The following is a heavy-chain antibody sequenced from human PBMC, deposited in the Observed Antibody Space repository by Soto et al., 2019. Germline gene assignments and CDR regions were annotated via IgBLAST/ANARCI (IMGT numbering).Heavy chain of an antibody. CDR3: AKVDAATIHPIYYYGMAV. V-gene: IGHV3-48*01. CDR2: ISSSSTI. CDR1: GFTFSSYS. Sequence: GGSLRLSCAASGFTFSSYSMNWVRQAPGKGLEWVSYISSSSTIYYADSVKGRFTISRDNAKNSLYLQMNSLRAEDTSVYYCAKVDAATIHPIYYYGMAVWGQGTTVTVSS. D-gene: IGHD2-15*01. J-gene: IGHJ6*02.